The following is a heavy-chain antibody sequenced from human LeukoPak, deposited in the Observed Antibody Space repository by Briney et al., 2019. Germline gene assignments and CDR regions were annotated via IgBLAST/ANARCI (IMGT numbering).Heavy chain of an antibody. D-gene: IGHD1-26*01. J-gene: IGHJ4*02. Sequence: PSETLSLTCTVSGGSISSSSYYWGWIRQPPGKGLEWIGNIYYSGSTYYNPSLKSRVTMSVDTSKNQFFLKLNSVTAADTAVYYCARGRPYSGGYHLDYWGQGTLVTVSA. CDR2: IYYSGST. CDR3: ARGRPYSGGYHLDY. CDR1: GGSISSSSYY. V-gene: IGHV4-39*02.